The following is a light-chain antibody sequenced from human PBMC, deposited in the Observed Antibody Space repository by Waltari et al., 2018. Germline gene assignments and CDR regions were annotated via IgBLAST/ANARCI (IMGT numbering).Light chain of an antibody. CDR1: KLGAKY. V-gene: IGLV3-1*01. Sequence: SYELTQAPSVSVSPGPTASITCSGDKLGAKYINWYQHKPGQSPVLVIYQNSKRRSGIPERFSGSISRKTATLTISAAQAMDEADYYCQAWDSGTVVFGGGTKLTVL. J-gene: IGLJ2*01. CDR2: QNS. CDR3: QAWDSGTVV.